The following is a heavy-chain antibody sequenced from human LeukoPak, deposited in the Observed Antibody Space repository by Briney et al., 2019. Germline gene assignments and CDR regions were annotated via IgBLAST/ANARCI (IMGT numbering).Heavy chain of an antibody. CDR2: IYYSGST. CDR1: GGSISSYY. CDR3: ARQGSSWSHYYYYGMDV. J-gene: IGHJ6*02. Sequence: SETLSLTCTVSGGSISSYYWSWIRQPPGKGLEWIGYIYYSGSTDYNPSLKSRVTISVDTSKNQFSLKLSSVTAADTAVYYCARQGSSWSHYYYYGMDVWGQGTTVTVSS. V-gene: IGHV4-59*08. D-gene: IGHD6-13*01.